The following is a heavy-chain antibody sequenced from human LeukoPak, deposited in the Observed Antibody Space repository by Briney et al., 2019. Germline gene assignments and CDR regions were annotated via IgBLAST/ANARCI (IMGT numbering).Heavy chain of an antibody. CDR2: IYRSGTT. Sequence: SETLSPTCAVSGHSISSTYYWGWIRQPPGKGLEWIGSIYRSGTTYYNPSLKSRVTISIDTSKNQFSLSLRSVTAADAAVYYCSAERAGTIIDYWGQGTLVTVSS. D-gene: IGHD6-13*01. V-gene: IGHV4-38-2*01. CDR3: SAERAGTIIDY. CDR1: GHSISSTYY. J-gene: IGHJ4*02.